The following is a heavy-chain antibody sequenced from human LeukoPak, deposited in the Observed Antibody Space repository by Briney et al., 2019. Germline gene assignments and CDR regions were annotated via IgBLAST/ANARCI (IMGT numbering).Heavy chain of an antibody. V-gene: IGHV3-11*01. CDR2: ISSGSTI. Sequence: GSLRLSCAASGLTFSDYYMSWIRQAPGKGLEWVSYISSGSTIYYADSVKGRFTISRDNAKNSLYLQMNSLRAEDTAVYYCAKDGDYDFWSGPSLFDYWGQGTLVTVSS. CDR1: GLTFSDYY. D-gene: IGHD3-3*01. CDR3: AKDGDYDFWSGPSLFDY. J-gene: IGHJ4*02.